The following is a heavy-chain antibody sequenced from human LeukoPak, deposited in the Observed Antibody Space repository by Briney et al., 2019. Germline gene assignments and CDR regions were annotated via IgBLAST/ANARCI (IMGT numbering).Heavy chain of an antibody. Sequence: ASVKVSCKASGYTFTGYYMHWVRQAPGQGLEWMGWIYPNSGGTKYAQKFQGRVTMTRDTSISTAYMELSRLRSGDTAVYYCAREKNRSLGYSYGLGYWGQGTLVTVSS. CDR2: IYPNSGGT. J-gene: IGHJ4*02. V-gene: IGHV1-2*02. D-gene: IGHD5-18*01. CDR1: GYTFTGYY. CDR3: AREKNRSLGYSYGLGY.